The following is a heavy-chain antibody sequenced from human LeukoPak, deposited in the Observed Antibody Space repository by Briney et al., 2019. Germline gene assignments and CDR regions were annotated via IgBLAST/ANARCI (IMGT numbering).Heavy chain of an antibody. Sequence: PGGSLRVSCAGSGLTFDDYAMHWVRQARGKGVEWVSGSCWNSGSIGYADSVTRRFTISRDNAKNSLYLQMNSLRAQDTALYYCAKGTQLGPPFDYWGQGNLVTVSS. CDR1: GLTFDDYA. D-gene: IGHD6-13*01. V-gene: IGHV3-9*01. CDR3: AKGTQLGPPFDY. CDR2: SCWNSGSI. J-gene: IGHJ4*02.